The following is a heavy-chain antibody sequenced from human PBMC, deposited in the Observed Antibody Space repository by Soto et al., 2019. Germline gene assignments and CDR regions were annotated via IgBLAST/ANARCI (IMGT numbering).Heavy chain of an antibody. V-gene: IGHV3-23*01. D-gene: IGHD3-9*01. CDR3: AKGLATFYYYGMDV. Sequence: EVQLLESGGGLVHPGGSLRLSCAASGFTFSSYAMTWVRQAPGKGLDWVSAISGSVSSTYYAASVKGRFTISRDNSKNTLYMQMNSLRAEDTAVYYCAKGLATFYYYGMDVWGQGTTVTVSS. J-gene: IGHJ6*02. CDR2: ISGSVSST. CDR1: GFTFSSYA.